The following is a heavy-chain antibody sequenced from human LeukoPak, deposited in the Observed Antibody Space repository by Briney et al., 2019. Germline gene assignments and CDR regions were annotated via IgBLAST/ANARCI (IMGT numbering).Heavy chain of an antibody. CDR1: GFSFSDYA. V-gene: IGHV3-23*01. D-gene: IGHD6-19*01. CDR3: AKRMYGWYQIDY. Sequence: GGSLRLSCSASGFSFSDYAMSWVRQAPGKGLEWGSAITGPGEGTWYADSVQGRFTPSRDNSKNTLYLQMTSLRADDTAVYFCAKRMYGWYQIDYWGQGTLVTVSS. CDR2: ITGPGEGT. J-gene: IGHJ4*02.